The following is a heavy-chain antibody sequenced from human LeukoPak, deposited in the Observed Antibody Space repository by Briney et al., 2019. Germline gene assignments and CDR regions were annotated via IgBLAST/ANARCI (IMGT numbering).Heavy chain of an antibody. CDR2: ISSSSSYI. CDR3: ARDYYYDSSGYYPFDY. Sequence: PGGSLRLSCAASGFTFSSYSMNWVRQAPGKGLEWVSSISSSSSYIYYADSVKGRFTISRDNAKNSLYLQMNSLRAEDTAVYYCARDYYYDSSGYYPFDYWGQGTLVTVSS. D-gene: IGHD3-22*01. V-gene: IGHV3-21*01. CDR1: GFTFSSYS. J-gene: IGHJ4*02.